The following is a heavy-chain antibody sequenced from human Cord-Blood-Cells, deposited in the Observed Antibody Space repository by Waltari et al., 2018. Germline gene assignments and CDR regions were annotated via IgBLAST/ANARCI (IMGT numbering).Heavy chain of an antibody. CDR1: GFTFSSYS. J-gene: IGHJ4*02. CDR3: ARVGIPAYFDY. CDR2: ISSSSSYI. V-gene: IGHV3-21*01. Sequence: EVQLVESGGGLVKPGGSLRLSCAASGFTFSSYSMNWVRQAPGKGLELVSSISSSSSYIYYADSVKGRFTISRDNAKNSLYLQMNSLRAEDTAVYYCARVGIPAYFDYWGQGTLVTVSS. D-gene: IGHD5-18*01.